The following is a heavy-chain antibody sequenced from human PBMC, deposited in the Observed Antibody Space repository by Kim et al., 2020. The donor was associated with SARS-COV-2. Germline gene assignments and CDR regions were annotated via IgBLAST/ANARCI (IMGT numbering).Heavy chain of an antibody. CDR3: ASSSYGSGTYYPNWFDP. J-gene: IGHJ5*02. V-gene: IGHV3-48*02. D-gene: IGHD3-10*01. Sequence: VKGPFTISRDNAKNSLYLQMNSLRDEDTAVYYCASSSYGSGTYYPNWFDPWGQGTLVTVSS.